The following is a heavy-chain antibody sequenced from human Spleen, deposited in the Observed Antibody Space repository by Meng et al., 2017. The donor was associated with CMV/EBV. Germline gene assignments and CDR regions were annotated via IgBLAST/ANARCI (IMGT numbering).Heavy chain of an antibody. CDR3: ARLYCSSTTCLWAFDI. CDR2: ISSSGSTI. V-gene: IGHV3-48*03. J-gene: IGHJ3*02. D-gene: IGHD2-2*01. Sequence: GESLKISCAASGFTFSSYEMNWVRQAPGKGLEWVSYISSSGSTIYYADSVKGRFSISRDNAKNSLYLQVNSLRAEDTAVYYCARLYCSSTTCLWAFDIWGQGTMVIVSS. CDR1: GFTFSSYE.